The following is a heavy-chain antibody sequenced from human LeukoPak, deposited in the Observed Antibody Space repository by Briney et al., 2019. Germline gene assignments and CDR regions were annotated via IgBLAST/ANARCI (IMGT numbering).Heavy chain of an antibody. V-gene: IGHV4-59*01. D-gene: IGHD1-26*01. J-gene: IGHJ4*02. Sequence: ASETLSLTCTVSGGSISSYYWSWIRQPPGKGLEWIGYISYSGSTNYIPSLKSRVTISGDTSKNQFSLKLRSVTAADTAVYYCAREVSRRYSGSYFFWGQGTLVTVSS. CDR2: ISYSGST. CDR3: AREVSRRYSGSYFF. CDR1: GGSISSYY.